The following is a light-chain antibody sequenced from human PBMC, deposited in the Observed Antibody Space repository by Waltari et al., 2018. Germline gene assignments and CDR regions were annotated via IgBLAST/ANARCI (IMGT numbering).Light chain of an antibody. V-gene: IGLV3-25*02. CDR2: KGS. CDR3: QSADSSGNTYV. Sequence: SYELTQPPSVSVSPGQTARNTCSGEALPKKYAYWYQQKPGQAPVLVIYKGSERPSGIPARFSGSSSGTTVTLTISGVQAEDEADYYCQSADSSGNTYVFGIGTKVTVL. J-gene: IGLJ1*01. CDR1: ALPKKY.